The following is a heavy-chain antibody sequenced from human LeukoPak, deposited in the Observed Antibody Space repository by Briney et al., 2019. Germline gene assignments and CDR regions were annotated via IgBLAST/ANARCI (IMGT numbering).Heavy chain of an antibody. Sequence: SETLSLTCTVSGGSISSYYWSWIRQPPGKGLEWIGYIYYSGSTNYNPSLKSRVTISVDTSKNQFSLKLSSVTAADTAVYYCARVAPLPDYYYYYMDVWGKGTTVTVSS. J-gene: IGHJ6*03. D-gene: IGHD1-26*01. CDR3: ARVAPLPDYYYYYMDV. V-gene: IGHV4-59*01. CDR1: GGSISSYY. CDR2: IYYSGST.